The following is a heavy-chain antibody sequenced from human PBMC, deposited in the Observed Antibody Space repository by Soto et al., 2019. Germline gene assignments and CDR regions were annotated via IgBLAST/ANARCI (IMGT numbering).Heavy chain of an antibody. CDR2: IYYSGTT. V-gene: IGHV4-39*01. CDR1: GGSLSSSSYY. CDR3: ARHGGLWLAYLDY. J-gene: IGHJ4*02. Sequence: QLLESGPGLVKPSETLSLSCTVSGGSLSSSSYYWGWIRQAPGKGLEWIGTIYYSGTTYYNPTLQSRVTISVDTSKNQFSLRLSSVTAADTAVYYCARHGGLWLAYLDYWGQGTLVTVSS. D-gene: IGHD6-19*01.